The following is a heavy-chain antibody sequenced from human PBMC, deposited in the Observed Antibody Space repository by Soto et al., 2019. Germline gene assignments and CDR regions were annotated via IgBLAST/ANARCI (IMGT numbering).Heavy chain of an antibody. CDR3: ARGPKGFHPLSNNWFDP. CDR1: GFFFSAFW. CDR2: IKQDGSET. D-gene: IGHD3-10*01. Sequence: GSLRLSCAASGFFFSAFWVSWVRQAPGKGLEWVASIKQDGSETYYLDSVKGRFTFSRDNAKNSLDLQMSSLRAEDTAVYYCARGPKGFHPLSNNWFDPWGQGTPVTVSS. V-gene: IGHV3-7*01. J-gene: IGHJ5*02.